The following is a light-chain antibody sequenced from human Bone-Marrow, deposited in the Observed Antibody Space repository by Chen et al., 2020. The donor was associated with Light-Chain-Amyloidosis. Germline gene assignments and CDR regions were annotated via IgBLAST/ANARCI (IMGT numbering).Light chain of an antibody. J-gene: IGLJ2*01. Sequence: SHERTQPPSVSVSLGQTARITCSGDDLPTKYAYWYQQKPGQAPVLVIHRDTERPSGISERFSGSSSGTTATLTISGVQAEDEADYHCQSADSSGTYEVIFGGGTKLTVL. CDR2: RDT. CDR1: DLPTKY. V-gene: IGLV3-25*03. CDR3: QSADSSGTYEVI.